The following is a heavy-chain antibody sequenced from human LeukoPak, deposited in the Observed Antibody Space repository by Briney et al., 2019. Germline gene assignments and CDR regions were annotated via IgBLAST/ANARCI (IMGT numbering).Heavy chain of an antibody. Sequence: GGSLRLSCAASGFTFSNAWMSWVRQAPGKGLEWVGRIKSKTDGGTTDYAAPVKGRFTISRDDSKNTLYLQMNSLRAEDTAVYYCAKAGAGDIVVVPAAQGHEYFQHWGQGTLVTVSS. CDR1: GFTFSNAW. V-gene: IGHV3-15*01. J-gene: IGHJ1*01. CDR3: AKAGAGDIVVVPAAQGHEYFQH. CDR2: IKSKTDGGTT. D-gene: IGHD2-2*01.